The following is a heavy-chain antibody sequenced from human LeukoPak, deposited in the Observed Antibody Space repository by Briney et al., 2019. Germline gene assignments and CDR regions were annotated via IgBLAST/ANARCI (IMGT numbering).Heavy chain of an antibody. CDR3: ARDSEVRGNSGDY. D-gene: IGHD4-23*01. J-gene: IGHJ4*02. Sequence: PSETLSLTCTVSGGSISSYYWSWIRQPPGKGLEWIGYIYYSGSTNYNPSLKSRVTISVDTSKNQFSLKLSSVTAADTAVYYCARDSEVRGNSGDYWGQGTLVTVSS. CDR2: IYYSGST. CDR1: GGSISSYY. V-gene: IGHV4-59*01.